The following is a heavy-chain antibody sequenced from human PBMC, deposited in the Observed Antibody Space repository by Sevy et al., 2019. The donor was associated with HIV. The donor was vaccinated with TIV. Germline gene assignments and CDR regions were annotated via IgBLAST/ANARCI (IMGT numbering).Heavy chain of an antibody. J-gene: IGHJ3*01. Sequence: SETLSLTCAVSGGPISSGVYSWNWIRQPPGKGLEWVGYIFHTGNTYYNPSLKGRVTMSVDRSKNQFSLTMSSVTAADTAVYFCARDGGTMTTPGSFDFWGQGTMVTVSS. V-gene: IGHV4-30-2*01. CDR1: GGPISSGVYS. D-gene: IGHD4-17*01. CDR2: IFHTGNT. CDR3: ARDGGTMTTPGSFDF.